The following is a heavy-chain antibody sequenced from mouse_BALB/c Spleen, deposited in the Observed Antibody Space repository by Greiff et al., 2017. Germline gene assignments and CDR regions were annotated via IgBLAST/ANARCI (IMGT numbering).Heavy chain of an antibody. CDR2: IWGDGST. V-gene: IGHV2-6-7*01. D-gene: IGHD1-2*01. CDR3: ARSYGYGFAY. Sequence: VKLVESGPGLVAPSQSLSITCTVSGFSLTSYGVNWVRQPPGKGLEWLGMIWGDGSTDYNSALKSRLSISKDNSKSQVFLKMNSLQTDDTARYYCARSYGYGFAYWGQGTLVTVSA. CDR1: GFSLTSYG. J-gene: IGHJ3*01.